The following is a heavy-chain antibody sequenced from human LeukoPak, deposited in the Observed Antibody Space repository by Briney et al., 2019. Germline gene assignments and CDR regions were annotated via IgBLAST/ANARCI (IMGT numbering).Heavy chain of an antibody. J-gene: IGHJ3*02. Sequence: SETLSLTCAVSGGSISSYYWSWIRQPPGKGLEFIGHISYSGSTNHNPSHKSRLTMSVDTSKNQFFLKLSSVTAADTAVYYCASLYDLWSGYALGAFDIWGQGTMVTVSS. CDR1: GGSISSYY. D-gene: IGHD3-3*01. CDR2: ISYSGST. CDR3: ASLYDLWSGYALGAFDI. V-gene: IGHV4-59*01.